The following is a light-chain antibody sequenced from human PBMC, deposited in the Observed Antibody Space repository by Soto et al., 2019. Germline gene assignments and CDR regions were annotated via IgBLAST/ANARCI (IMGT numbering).Light chain of an antibody. CDR2: EDN. Sequence: QSALTQPASVSGSPGQSITISCTGTSSDVGSYSLLSWYQHHPGKAPKLIIYEDNKGPSGVSNRFSGSKSGNTASLGISGFQAEDEADYYCYTYAGGSTYLFGTGTKVTVL. J-gene: IGLJ1*01. CDR3: YTYAGGSTYL. CDR1: SSDVGSYSL. V-gene: IGLV2-23*01.